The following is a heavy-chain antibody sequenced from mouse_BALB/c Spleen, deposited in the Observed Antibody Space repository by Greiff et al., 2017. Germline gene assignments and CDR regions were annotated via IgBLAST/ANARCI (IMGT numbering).Heavy chain of an antibody. Sequence: QVQLQQSGPGLVQPSQSLSITCTVSGFSLTSYGVHWVRQSPGKGLEWLGVIWSGGSTDYNAAFISSLSISKDNSKGQVFFKMNSLQANDTSIYYCARKMSWDFDVWGAGTTVTVSA. CDR3: ARKMSWDFDV. CDR2: IWSGGST. V-gene: IGHV2-2*02. J-gene: IGHJ1*01. CDR1: GFSLTSYG.